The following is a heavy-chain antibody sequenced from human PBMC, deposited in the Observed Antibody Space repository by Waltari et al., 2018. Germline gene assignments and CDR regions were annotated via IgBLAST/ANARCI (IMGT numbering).Heavy chain of an antibody. J-gene: IGHJ3*02. CDR3: ARGQWMAGGGHGFDM. CDR2: ISVENGNT. Sequence: QVHLVQSGPELKKPGASVRVSCEASGYTFTKYGVSWVRQAPGQGLEWMGWISVENGNTNYAQKFQGRVTLTADTSTNIAYMELRSLRSDDTAVYFCARGQWMAGGGHGFDMWGQGTRVAVSS. CDR1: GYTFTKYG. V-gene: IGHV1-18*01. D-gene: IGHD6-19*01.